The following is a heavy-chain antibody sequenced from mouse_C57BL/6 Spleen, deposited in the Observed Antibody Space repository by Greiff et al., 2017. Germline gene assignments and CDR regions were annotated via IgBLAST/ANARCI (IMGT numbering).Heavy chain of an antibody. D-gene: IGHD2-4*01. Sequence: EVQRVESGPGLVKPSQSLSLTCSVTGYSITSGYYWNWIRQFPGNKLEWMGYISYDGSNNYNPSLKNRISITRDTSKNQFFLKLNSVTTEDTATYYCARDERYDYVAWFAYWGQGTLVTVSA. CDR3: ARDERYDYVAWFAY. V-gene: IGHV3-6*01. CDR2: ISYDGSN. CDR1: GYSITSGYY. J-gene: IGHJ3*01.